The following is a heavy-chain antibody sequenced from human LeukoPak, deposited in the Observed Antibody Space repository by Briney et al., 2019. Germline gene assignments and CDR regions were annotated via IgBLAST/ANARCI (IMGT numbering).Heavy chain of an antibody. CDR3: AKDVLRFFDWLGQIDY. D-gene: IGHD3-9*01. V-gene: IGHV3-30*18. CDR1: GFTFRSFG. CDR2: ISYDVSNK. Sequence: GGSLRLSCATSGFTFRSFGMHWVRQAPGKGLEWVAIISYDVSNKHYGDSVRGRFTISRDNSKNTLYLQMNSLTAEDSATYYCAKDVLRFFDWLGQIDYWGQGTLVTVPS. J-gene: IGHJ4*02.